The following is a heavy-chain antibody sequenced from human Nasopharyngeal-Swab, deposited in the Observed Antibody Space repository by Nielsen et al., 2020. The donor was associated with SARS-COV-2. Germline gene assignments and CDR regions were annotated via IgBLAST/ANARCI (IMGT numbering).Heavy chain of an antibody. Sequence: ASVKVSCKPSGYTFTDYYIHWVPQVPGQGLEWVGCINPYSGDTKYAQKFQGRVTVTRDTSRSTAYIELSRLRSDDTAVYYCARDYYDNYDSDYWGQGTLVTVSS. CDR3: ARDYYDNYDSDY. CDR2: INPYSGDT. D-gene: IGHD3-22*01. V-gene: IGHV1-2*02. J-gene: IGHJ4*02. CDR1: GYTFTDYY.